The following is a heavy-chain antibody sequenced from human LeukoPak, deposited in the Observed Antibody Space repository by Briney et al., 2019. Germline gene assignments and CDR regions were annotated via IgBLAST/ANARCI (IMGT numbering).Heavy chain of an antibody. Sequence: GESLKISCKGSGYSFTNYYIAWVRQMPGKGLEWMGIIYPGDSDTRYSPSFQGQVIISADKSINTAYLQWSSLKASDTAMYYCARGIMVRGVIFADYWDQGTLVTVSS. V-gene: IGHV5-51*01. CDR1: GYSFTNYY. CDR3: ARGIMVRGVIFADY. CDR2: IYPGDSDT. D-gene: IGHD3-10*01. J-gene: IGHJ4*02.